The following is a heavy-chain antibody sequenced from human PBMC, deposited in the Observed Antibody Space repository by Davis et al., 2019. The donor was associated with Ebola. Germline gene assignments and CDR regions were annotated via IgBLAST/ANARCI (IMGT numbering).Heavy chain of an antibody. CDR2: VDHSGST. CDR3: ARGALIAAAGTGKDFDF. J-gene: IGHJ4*02. D-gene: IGHD6-13*01. CDR1: GGSISSYY. Sequence: GSLRLSCTVSGGSISSYYWSWIRQAPGKGLEWIGEVDHSGSTNYNPSLKSRLTMSVDTSRNQFSLKLTSVTAADTAVYYCARGALIAAAGTGKDFDFWGQGTLVTVSS. V-gene: IGHV4-34*01.